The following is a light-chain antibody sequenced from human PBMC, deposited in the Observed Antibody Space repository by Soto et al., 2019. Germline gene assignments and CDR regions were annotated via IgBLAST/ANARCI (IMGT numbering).Light chain of an antibody. V-gene: IGKV3-11*01. CDR2: DAS. Sequence: EILLTQSPATLSLSPGERATLSCRASQSVSSYLAWYQQKPGQAPRLLIYDASNRATGIPARFSGSGSGTDFTLTISSLEPEDFAVYYCQQRSNWPPTFGQGTRLAIK. CDR1: QSVSSY. J-gene: IGKJ5*01. CDR3: QQRSNWPPT.